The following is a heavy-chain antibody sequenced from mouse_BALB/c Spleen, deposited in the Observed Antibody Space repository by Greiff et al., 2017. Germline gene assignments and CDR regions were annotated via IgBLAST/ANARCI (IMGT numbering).Heavy chain of an antibody. CDR2: ISYDGSN. J-gene: IGHJ4*01. Sequence: EVQLQESGPGLVKPSQSLSLTCSVTGYSITSGYYWNWIRQFPGNKLEWMGYISYDGSNNYNPSLKNRISITRDTSKNQFFLKLNSVTTEDTATYYCARDQNYYGSSYKAMDYWGQGTSVTVSS. V-gene: IGHV3-6*02. CDR1: GYSITSGYY. CDR3: ARDQNYYGSSYKAMDY. D-gene: IGHD1-1*01.